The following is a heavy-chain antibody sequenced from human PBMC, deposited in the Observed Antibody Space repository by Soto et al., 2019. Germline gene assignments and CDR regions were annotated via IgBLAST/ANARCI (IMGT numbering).Heavy chain of an antibody. CDR2: ISHCGTI. CDR1: GDSISSSNW. D-gene: IGHD2-21*01. Sequence: QVQLQESGPGLVKPSATLSLTCAVSGDSISSSNWWSWVRQPPGQGLEWIGEISHCGTINYNPSLKSRITISLDKSKNQFSLKLNSVTAADTAVYFCASSKRPTVLVDYWGQGALVTVSS. V-gene: IGHV4-4*02. J-gene: IGHJ4*02. CDR3: ASSKRPTVLVDY.